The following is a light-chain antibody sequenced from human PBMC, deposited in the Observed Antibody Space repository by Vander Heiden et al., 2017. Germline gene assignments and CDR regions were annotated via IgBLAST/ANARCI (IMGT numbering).Light chain of an antibody. V-gene: IGKV4-1*01. J-gene: IGKJ1*01. CDR2: WAS. CDR1: QSVLKNSNDKTY. Sequence: DIVMTQSPDSLAVSLGERATINCKSSQSVLKNSNDKTYLSWNRVKAGQPPKLLIYWASARGSGVPERFSGSESGTDFRLTISSLQAEDVAVYYCHQYYTTPRTFGQGTKLEI. CDR3: HQYYTTPRT.